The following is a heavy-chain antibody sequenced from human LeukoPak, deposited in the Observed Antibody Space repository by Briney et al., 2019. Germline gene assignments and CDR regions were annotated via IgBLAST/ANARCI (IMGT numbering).Heavy chain of an antibody. Sequence: PGGSLRLSCAASGVTFSSYWMHWVRQAPGKGLVWVSRINSDGSSTSYADSVKGRFTISRDNAKNTLYLQMNSLRAEDTAVYYCARGPYYSKYYFDYWGQGTLVTVSS. CDR1: GVTFSSYW. J-gene: IGHJ4*02. CDR2: INSDGSST. V-gene: IGHV3-74*01. CDR3: ARGPYYSKYYFDY. D-gene: IGHD3-16*01.